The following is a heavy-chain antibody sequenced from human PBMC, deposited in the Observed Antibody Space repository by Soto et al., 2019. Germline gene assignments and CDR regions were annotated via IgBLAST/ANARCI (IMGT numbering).Heavy chain of an antibody. J-gene: IGHJ4*01. CDR3: ARGEQYSGRIFDY. Sequence: SQDPSLTCAITGDSVSSNSAGWSWVRQSPSRGLEWLGRTYYRSKWYYEYAVSVRGRITINPDTSKNQYSLQLNSVTPEDTAVYFCARGEQYSGRIFDYWGQGTLVTVSS. CDR1: GDSVSSNSAG. D-gene: IGHD1-26*01. V-gene: IGHV6-1*01. CDR2: TYYRSKWYY.